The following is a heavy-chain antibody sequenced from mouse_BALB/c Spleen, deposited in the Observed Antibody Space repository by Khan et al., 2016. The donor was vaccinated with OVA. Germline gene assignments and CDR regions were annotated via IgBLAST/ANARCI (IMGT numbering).Heavy chain of an antibody. CDR2: IDPANGDT. D-gene: IGHD2-1*01. Sequence: VQLKQSGAELVRPGASVKLSCTASGFSFKDTYIHWMNQRPEQGLQWIGRIDPANGDTKYDPRFQVKATITADTSSNTAYLHLSSLTSEDTAVYYCATRYGNPFAYWGQGTLVTVSA. V-gene: IGHV14-3*02. J-gene: IGHJ3*01. CDR1: GFSFKDTY. CDR3: ATRYGNPFAY.